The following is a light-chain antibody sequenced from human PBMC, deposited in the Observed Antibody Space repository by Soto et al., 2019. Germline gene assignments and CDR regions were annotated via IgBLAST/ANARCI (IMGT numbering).Light chain of an antibody. Sequence: DIQMTQSPSSLSASVGDRVTITCRASQSINTFLNWYRQKPGKAPKLLIYAAYSLQSGVPTRFSGSGSGTDFTLTISGLQPEDFSVYYCQQSRSTPFTLGQGNKLEIK. V-gene: IGKV1-39*01. CDR3: QQSRSTPFT. J-gene: IGKJ2*01. CDR2: AAY. CDR1: QSINTF.